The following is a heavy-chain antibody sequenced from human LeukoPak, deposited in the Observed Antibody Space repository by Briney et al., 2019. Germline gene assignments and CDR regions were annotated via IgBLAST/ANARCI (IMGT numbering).Heavy chain of an antibody. Sequence: GGSLRLSCAASGFTFSTYALSWVRQAPGKGLEWVSSIRGSDGSTYHADSVKGRFAISRDNSKNTLYLQMNSLRAEDTATYFCAKDVYGDYGGLDYWGQGTLVTVSS. J-gene: IGHJ4*02. CDR2: IRGSDGST. CDR3: AKDVYGDYGGLDY. CDR1: GFTFSTYA. V-gene: IGHV3-23*01. D-gene: IGHD4-17*01.